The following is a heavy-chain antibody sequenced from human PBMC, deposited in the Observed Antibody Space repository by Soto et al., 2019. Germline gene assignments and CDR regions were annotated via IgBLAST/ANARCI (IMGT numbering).Heavy chain of an antibody. CDR2: ISATGGRT. CDR3: AKMSTVTMPNSGWYYYMDV. Sequence: EVQLLGSGGGLVQPGGSLRLSCAASGFTFSIYAMSWVRQAPGKGLEWVSAISATGGRTYYAESVNGRFTISRDNSKNTLYLQMNSLRVEDTAVYYCAKMSTVTMPNSGWYYYMDVWGKGTTATVSS. J-gene: IGHJ6*03. D-gene: IGHD4-17*01. V-gene: IGHV3-23*01. CDR1: GFTFSIYA.